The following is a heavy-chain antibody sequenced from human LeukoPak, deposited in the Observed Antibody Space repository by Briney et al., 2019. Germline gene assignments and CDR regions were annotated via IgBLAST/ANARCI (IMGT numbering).Heavy chain of an antibody. CDR1: GGSISSGGYY. Sequence: SQTLSLTCTVSGGSISSGGYYWSWIRQHPGKGLEWIGYIYYSGSTYYNPSLKSRVTISVDTSKNQFSLKLSSVTAADTAVYYCARDSFPYGDMFDYWGQGTLDTVSS. V-gene: IGHV4-31*03. CDR2: IYYSGST. J-gene: IGHJ4*02. CDR3: ARDSFPYGDMFDY. D-gene: IGHD4-17*01.